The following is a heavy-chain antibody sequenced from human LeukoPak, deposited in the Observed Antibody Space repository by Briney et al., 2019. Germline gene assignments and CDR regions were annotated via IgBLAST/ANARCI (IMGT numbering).Heavy chain of an antibody. CDR2: INHSGST. CDR3: ARDLTYYYGSGSYYNPYYYYYYMDV. V-gene: IGHV4-34*01. Sequence: PGGSLRRSCAASEFSVGSNYMTWVRQAPGKGLEWIGEINHSGSTNYNPSLKSRVTISVDTSKNQFSLKLSSVTAADTAVYYCARDLTYYYGSGSYYNPYYYYYYMDVWGKGTTVTISS. CDR1: EFSVGSNY. J-gene: IGHJ6*03. D-gene: IGHD3-10*01.